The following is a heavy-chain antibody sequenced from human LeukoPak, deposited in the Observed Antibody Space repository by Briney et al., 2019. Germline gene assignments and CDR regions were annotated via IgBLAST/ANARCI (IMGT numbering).Heavy chain of an antibody. V-gene: IGHV3-13*01. D-gene: IGHD6-13*01. J-gene: IGHJ4*02. CDR2: IGTAGDT. CDR1: GFTFSSYD. Sequence: GGSLRLSCAASGFTFSSYDMHWVRQATGKGLEWVSAIGTAGDTYYPGSVKGRFTISRENAKNSLYLQMNSLRAGDTAVYYCARDSGGGSSLTLDYWGQGTLVTVSS. CDR3: ARDSGGGSSLTLDY.